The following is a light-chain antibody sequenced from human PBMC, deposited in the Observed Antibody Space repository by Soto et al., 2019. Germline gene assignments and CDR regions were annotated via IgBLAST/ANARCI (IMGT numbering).Light chain of an antibody. Sequence: QSVLTQPRSVSGSPGQSVTISCTGTSSDVGGYNFVSWFQQHPGKAPKLIIYDVIKRPSGVPQHFSGSKSGNTASLTISGLQAEDEADYFCCSYAGSYTHVFGTGTKVTVL. CDR3: CSYAGSYTHV. CDR2: DVI. V-gene: IGLV2-11*01. CDR1: SSDVGGYNF. J-gene: IGLJ1*01.